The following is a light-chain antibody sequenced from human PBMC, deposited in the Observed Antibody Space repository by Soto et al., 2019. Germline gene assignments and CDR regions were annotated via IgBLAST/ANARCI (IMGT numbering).Light chain of an antibody. V-gene: IGLV1-40*01. CDR2: GTT. CDR3: QSYDNSLSVTVV. Sequence: QSVLTQPPSVSGAPGQRVTISCSGSSSNIGAGYDVHWYQHLPGTAPKLLIYGTTNRPSGVPGRFSASRSGASDSLAITGLQAEDEADYYCQSYDNSLSVTVVFGGGTKLTVL. CDR1: SSNIGAGYD. J-gene: IGLJ2*01.